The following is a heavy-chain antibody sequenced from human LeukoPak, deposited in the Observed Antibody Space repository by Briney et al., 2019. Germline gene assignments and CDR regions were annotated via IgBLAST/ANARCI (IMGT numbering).Heavy chain of an antibody. J-gene: IGHJ6*03. D-gene: IGHD3-3*01. V-gene: IGHV4-34*01. CDR2: INHSGST. CDR3: ARGRSGFWSGYDYYMDV. Sequence: SETLSLTCAVYGGSFSGYYWSWIRQPPGKGLEWIGEINHSGSTNYNPSLKSRVTISVDTSKNQFSLKLSSVTAADTAVYYCARGRSGFWSGYDYYMDVWGKGTTFTVSS. CDR1: GGSFSGYY.